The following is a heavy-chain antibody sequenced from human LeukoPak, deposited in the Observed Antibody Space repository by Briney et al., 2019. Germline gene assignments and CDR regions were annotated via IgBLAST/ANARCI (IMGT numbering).Heavy chain of an antibody. CDR3: ARGDNSAFDI. V-gene: IGHV3-7*04. Sequence: GGSLRLSCAASGFTFRSYRMNWVRQAPGKGLEWVASIKLGESERYYVDSVNGRFTISRDNAKNSLYLQMNSLRAEDTAVYYCARGDNSAFDIWGQGTMVTVSS. CDR1: GFTFRSYR. CDR2: IKLGESER. J-gene: IGHJ3*02. D-gene: IGHD3-22*01.